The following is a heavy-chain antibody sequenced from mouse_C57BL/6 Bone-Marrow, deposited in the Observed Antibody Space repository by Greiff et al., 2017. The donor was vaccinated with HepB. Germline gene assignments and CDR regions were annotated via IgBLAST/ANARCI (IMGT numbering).Heavy chain of an antibody. CDR1: GYAFSSYW. CDR3: ARSRGSSYAMDY. V-gene: IGHV1-80*01. Sequence: QVHVKQSGAELVKPGASVKISCKASGYAFSSYWMNWVKQRPGKGLEWIGQIYPGDGDTNYNGKFKGKATLTADKSSSTAYMQLSSLTSEDSAVYFCARSRGSSYAMDYWGQGTSVTVSS. J-gene: IGHJ4*01. CDR2: IYPGDGDT. D-gene: IGHD1-1*01.